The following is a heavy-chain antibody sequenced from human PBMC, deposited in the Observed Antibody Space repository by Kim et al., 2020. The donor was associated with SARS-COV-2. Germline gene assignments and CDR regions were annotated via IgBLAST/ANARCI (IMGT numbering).Heavy chain of an antibody. CDR2: IYYSGST. CDR1: GGSISSYY. CDR3: ARSRYYYGSGIYGMDV. D-gene: IGHD3-10*01. Sequence: SETLSLTCTVSGGSISSYYWSWIRQPPGKGLEWIGYIYYSGSTNYNPSLKSRVTISVDTSKNQFSLKLSSVTAADTAVYYCARSRYYYGSGIYGMDVWGQGTTVTVSS. V-gene: IGHV4-59*08. J-gene: IGHJ6*02.